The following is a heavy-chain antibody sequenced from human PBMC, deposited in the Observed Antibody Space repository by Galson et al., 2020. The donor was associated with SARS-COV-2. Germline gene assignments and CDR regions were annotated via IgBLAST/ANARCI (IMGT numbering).Heavy chain of an antibody. CDR1: GYTFTGHY. CDR3: ARAPLYDILTHGGFDI. CDR2: INPNSGAT. V-gene: IGHV1-2*02. Sequence: ASVKVSCKGSGYTFTGHYMHWVRQAPGQGLEWMGWINPNSGATKFAPKFQGRVTMTRDTSITTAYMDLTSLTSDDTAVYYCARAPLYDILTHGGFDIWGQGTAVTVSS. J-gene: IGHJ3*02. D-gene: IGHD3-9*01.